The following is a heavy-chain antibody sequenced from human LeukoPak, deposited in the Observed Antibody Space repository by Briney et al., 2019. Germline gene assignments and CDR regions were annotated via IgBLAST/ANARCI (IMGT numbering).Heavy chain of an antibody. J-gene: IGHJ4*02. CDR2: ISYDGSNK. CDR1: GFTFSSYA. D-gene: IGHD3-22*01. Sequence: GGSLRLSCAASGFTFSSYAMHWVRQAPGKGLEWVAVISYDGSNKYYADSVKGRFTISRDNSKNTLYLQMNSLRAEDTAVYYCARDIGDDSSGYYVYWGQGTLVTVPS. V-gene: IGHV3-30*01. CDR3: ARDIGDDSSGYYVY.